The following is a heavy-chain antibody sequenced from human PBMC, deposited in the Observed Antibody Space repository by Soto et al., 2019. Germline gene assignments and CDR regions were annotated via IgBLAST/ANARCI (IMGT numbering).Heavy chain of an antibody. CDR3: AKDQISGWYDN. Sequence: EVQLLESGGGLVQPGGSLRLSCAASGFAFSRSAMSWIRQAPGKGVEWVSAMGGSVDSTYYADSVKGRFTISRDDSKSTLYLQMISLRPEDTAVYYCAKDQISGWYDNWGQGTPVTVSS. V-gene: IGHV3-23*01. CDR2: MGGSVDST. CDR1: GFAFSRSA. D-gene: IGHD6-19*01. J-gene: IGHJ5*02.